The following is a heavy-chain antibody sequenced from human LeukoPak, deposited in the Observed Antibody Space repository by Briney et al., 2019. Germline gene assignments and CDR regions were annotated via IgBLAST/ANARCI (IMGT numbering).Heavy chain of an antibody. V-gene: IGHV3-30*03. CDR2: ISYDGSNK. CDR1: GFTFSSYG. J-gene: IGHJ3*02. Sequence: GGSLRLSCAASGFTFSSYGMHWVRQAPGKGLEWVAVISYDGSNKYYADSVKGRFTISRDNSKNTLYLQMNSLRAEDTAVYYCATAIAVAGSDAFDIWGQGTMVTVSS. D-gene: IGHD6-19*01. CDR3: ATAIAVAGSDAFDI.